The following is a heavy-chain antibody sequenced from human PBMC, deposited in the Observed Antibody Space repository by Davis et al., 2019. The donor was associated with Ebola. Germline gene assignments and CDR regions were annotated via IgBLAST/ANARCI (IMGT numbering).Heavy chain of an antibody. CDR3: AKARYGLGSLGMRIVY. J-gene: IGHJ4*02. CDR2: LSGSGDST. CDR1: GFTFRSYA. Sequence: GGSLRLSCIASGFTFRSYAMSWVRQAPGKGLEWLSALSGSGDSTDYADSVKGRFTISRDNSKDTLYLQMNGLRSEDTAVYYCAKARYGLGSLGMRIVYWGQGTRVTVSS. V-gene: IGHV3-23*01. D-gene: IGHD3-10*01.